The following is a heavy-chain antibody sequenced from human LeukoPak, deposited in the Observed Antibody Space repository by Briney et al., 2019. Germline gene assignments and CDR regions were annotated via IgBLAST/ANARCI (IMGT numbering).Heavy chain of an antibody. D-gene: IGHD6-19*01. CDR1: GGSISSYY. J-gene: IGHJ4*02. Sequence: SETLSLTCTVSGGSISSYYWSWIRQPAGKGLEWIGRIYTSGSTNYNPSLKSRVTISVDKSKNQFSLKLSPVTAADTAVYYCARDLTTFTRGWYYFDYWGQGTLVTVSS. CDR2: IYTSGST. CDR3: ARDLTTFTRGWYYFDY. V-gene: IGHV4-4*07.